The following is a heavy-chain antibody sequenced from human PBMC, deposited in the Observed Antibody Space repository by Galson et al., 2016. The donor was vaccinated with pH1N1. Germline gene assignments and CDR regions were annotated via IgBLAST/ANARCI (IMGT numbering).Heavy chain of an antibody. CDR3: AKAHTTRSGTYPYFFDY. CDR1: GFTFSSYA. J-gene: IGHJ4*02. Sequence: SLRLSCAASGFTFSSYAVSWVRQAPGKGLEWVSGISGGGGSTYYADSVKGRFTISRDNSRNTLYLQMNSLRADDTAVYYCAKAHTTRSGTYPYFFDYWGQGTLVTASS. V-gene: IGHV3-23*01. CDR2: ISGGGGST. D-gene: IGHD1-26*01.